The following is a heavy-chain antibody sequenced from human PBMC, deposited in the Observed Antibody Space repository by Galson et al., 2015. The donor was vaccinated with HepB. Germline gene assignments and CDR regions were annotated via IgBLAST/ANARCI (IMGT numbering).Heavy chain of an antibody. CDR2: ISSSSSTI. J-gene: IGHJ4*02. D-gene: IGHD3-10*01. CDR3: ARDGGGALLWFGANFDY. V-gene: IGHV3-48*04. CDR1: GFTFSSYS. Sequence: SLRLSCAASGFTFSSYSMNWVRQAPGKGLEWVSYISSSSSTIYYADSVKGRFTISRDNAKNSLYLQMNSLRAEDTAVYYCARDGGGALLWFGANFDYWGQGTLVTVSS.